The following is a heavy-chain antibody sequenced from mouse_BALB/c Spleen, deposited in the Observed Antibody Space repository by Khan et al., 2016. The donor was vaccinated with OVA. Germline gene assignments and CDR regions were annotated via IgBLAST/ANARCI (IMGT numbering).Heavy chain of an antibody. CDR3: ARSYDYDVGGFAY. J-gene: IGHJ3*01. D-gene: IGHD2-4*01. V-gene: IGHV2-9*02. CDR1: GYSFSNYG. Sequence: QVQLKESGPGLVAPSQSLSITCTVSGYSFSNYGVHWVRQPPGKGLEWLGVIWTGGITNYNSALMSRLSISKDNSKSQVFLKMNRLQTDDTAIYYCARSYDYDVGGFAYWGQGTLVTVSA. CDR2: IWTGGIT.